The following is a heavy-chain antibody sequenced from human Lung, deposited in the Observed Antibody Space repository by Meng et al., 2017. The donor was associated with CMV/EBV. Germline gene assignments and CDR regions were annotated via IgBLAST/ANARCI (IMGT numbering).Heavy chain of an antibody. V-gene: IGHV4-30-4*08. CDR1: GGSISSDNYY. J-gene: IGHJ6*02. CDR3: ARANYYGMDV. CDR2: IYYTGRT. Sequence: SETLSLXFPFSGGSISSDNYYWSWIRQPPGKGLEWIGYIYYTGRTYYNPSLKSRLTISIDTSKNQSSLKLSSVTAADTAVYYCARANYYGMDVGGQGTMVTVSS.